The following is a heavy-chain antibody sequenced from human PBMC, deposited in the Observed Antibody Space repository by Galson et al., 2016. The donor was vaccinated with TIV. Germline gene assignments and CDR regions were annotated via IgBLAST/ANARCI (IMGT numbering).Heavy chain of an antibody. J-gene: IGHJ4*02. CDR3: ARDPRVYGDYLLAYFDY. D-gene: IGHD4-17*01. CDR2: TLYDGTKK. Sequence: LRLSCAASGFTFSSYGMHWVRQAPGKGLEWVAVTLYDGTKKFYADSVKGRFTISKDNSKNTVSLEMNSLRLEETAVYYCARDPRVYGDYLLAYFDYWGQGTLLTVSS. CDR1: GFTFSSYG. V-gene: IGHV3-30*03.